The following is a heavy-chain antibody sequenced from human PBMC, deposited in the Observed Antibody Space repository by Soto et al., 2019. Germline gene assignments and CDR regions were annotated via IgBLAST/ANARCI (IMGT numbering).Heavy chain of an antibody. J-gene: IGHJ4*02. D-gene: IGHD3-10*01. Sequence: PGGSLRLSCAASGFTFSSYSMNWVRQDPGKGLEWVSSISSSSSYIYYADSVKGRFTISRDNAKNSLYLQMNSLRAEDTAVYYCARDRPRTMVRGPADYWGQGTLVTVSS. CDR2: ISSSSSYI. V-gene: IGHV3-21*01. CDR1: GFTFSSYS. CDR3: ARDRPRTMVRGPADY.